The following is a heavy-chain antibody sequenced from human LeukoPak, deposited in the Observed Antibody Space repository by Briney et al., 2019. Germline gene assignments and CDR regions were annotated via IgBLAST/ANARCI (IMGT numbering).Heavy chain of an antibody. Sequence: GASAKVSCKASGYTFTSYYMHWVRQAPGQGLEWMGRIIPILGIANYAQKFQGRVTITADKSTSTAYMELSSLRSEDTAVYYCAREARSGPYYYDSSGWDAFDIWGQGTMVTVSS. CDR1: GYTFTSYY. D-gene: IGHD3-22*01. J-gene: IGHJ3*02. V-gene: IGHV1-69*04. CDR2: IIPILGIA. CDR3: AREARSGPYYYDSSGWDAFDI.